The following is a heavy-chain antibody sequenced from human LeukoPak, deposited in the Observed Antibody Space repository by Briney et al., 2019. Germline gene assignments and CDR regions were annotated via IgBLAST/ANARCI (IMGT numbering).Heavy chain of an antibody. CDR1: GYSFTSYW. CDR2: IDPSDSYT. CDR3: ATWKYGSGSCFRFDP. Sequence: RGESLRISYKGSGYSFTSYWISWVRQMPGKGLEWMGRIDPSDSYTNYSPSFQGHVTISADKSISTAYLQWSSLKASDTAMYYCATWKYGSGSCFRFDPWGQGTLVTVSS. J-gene: IGHJ5*02. V-gene: IGHV5-10-1*01. D-gene: IGHD3-10*01.